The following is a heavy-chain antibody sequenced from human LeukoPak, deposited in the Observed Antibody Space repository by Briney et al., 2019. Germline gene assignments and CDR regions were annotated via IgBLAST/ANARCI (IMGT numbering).Heavy chain of an antibody. CDR1: GGSISSYY. V-gene: IGHV4-59*08. D-gene: IGHD5-12*01. CDR3: AGRPYGGYATSNWFDP. Sequence: PSETLSLTCTVSGGSISSYYWSWIRQSPGKGLEWIGSMYHSGTTYYNPSLKSRVTLSVDTSKNQFSLKLSSVTAADTAVYYCAGRPYGGYATSNWFDPWGQGTLVTVSS. J-gene: IGHJ5*02. CDR2: MYHSGTT.